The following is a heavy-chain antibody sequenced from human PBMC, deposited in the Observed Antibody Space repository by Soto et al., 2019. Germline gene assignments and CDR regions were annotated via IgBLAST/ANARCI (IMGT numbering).Heavy chain of an antibody. J-gene: IGHJ4*02. CDR1: GFTFEDHG. CDR3: AKPTFSSSWSPFDY. Sequence: EVRLVESGGGVVRPGGSLRLSCAASGFTFEDHGMSWVRQAPGKGRGWVSGINWNGGSTGYADSVKGRFTISRDNSKNSLYLQMNSLRAEDTALYYCAKPTFSSSWSPFDYWGQGTLVTVSS. V-gene: IGHV3-20*04. D-gene: IGHD6-13*01. CDR2: INWNGGST.